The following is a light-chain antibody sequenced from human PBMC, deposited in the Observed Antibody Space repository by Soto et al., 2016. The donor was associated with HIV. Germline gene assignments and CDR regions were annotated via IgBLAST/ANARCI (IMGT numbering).Light chain of an antibody. CDR3: TQATQFPFT. Sequence: DIVMTQSPLTLPVTPGESASISCRSSQSLLHSNGYYYLTRYLQKPGQSPRLLMYLGSTRASWVPDRFSGSGSGTDFTLKISRVEADDIGVYYCTQATQFPFTFGPGTKVDIK. CDR1: QSLLHSNGYYY. J-gene: IGKJ3*01. CDR2: LGS. V-gene: IGKV2-28*01.